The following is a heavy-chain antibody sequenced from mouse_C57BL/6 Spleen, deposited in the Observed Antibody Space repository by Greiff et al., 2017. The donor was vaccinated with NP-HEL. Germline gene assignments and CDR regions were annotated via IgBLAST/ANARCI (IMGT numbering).Heavy chain of an antibody. CDR2: IDPSDSYT. Sequence: QVQLQQPGAELVMPGASVKLSCKASGYTFTSYWMHWVKQRPGQGLEWIGEIDPSDSYTNYNQKFKGKSTLTVDKSSSTAYMQLSSLTSEDSAVYYCARYPTDYAMDYWGQGTSVTVSS. CDR3: ARYPTDYAMDY. CDR1: GYTFTSYW. D-gene: IGHD1-1*01. J-gene: IGHJ4*01. V-gene: IGHV1-69*01.